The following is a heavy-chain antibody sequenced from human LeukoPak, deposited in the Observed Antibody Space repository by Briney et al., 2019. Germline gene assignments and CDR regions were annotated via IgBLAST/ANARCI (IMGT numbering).Heavy chain of an antibody. CDR3: ARAPPGYSYEPLNY. Sequence: GASVKVSCKTSGYTFTSYAMHWVRQAPGQRLEWMGWINAGNGNTKYSQKFQGRVTITRDTSASTAYMELSSLRSEDTAVYYCARAPPGYSYEPLNYWGQGTLVTVSS. D-gene: IGHD5-18*01. CDR2: INAGNGNT. J-gene: IGHJ4*02. V-gene: IGHV1-3*01. CDR1: GYTFTSYA.